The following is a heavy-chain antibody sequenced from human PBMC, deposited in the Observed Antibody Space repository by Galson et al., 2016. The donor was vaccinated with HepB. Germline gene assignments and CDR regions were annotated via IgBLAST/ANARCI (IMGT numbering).Heavy chain of an antibody. J-gene: IGHJ4*02. CDR2: VYYSGST. D-gene: IGHD6-19*01. CDR3: ARRHYSGWYNYFDF. V-gene: IGHV4-39*01. Sequence: SETLSLTCTVSRGSINIISFYWDWIRQPPGKGLEWIGSVYYSGSTNYNPSLKSRVTISEDTAKNQFSLKLNSVTAADTAVYFCARRHYSGWYNYFDFWGQGTLVTVSS. CDR1: RGSINIISFY.